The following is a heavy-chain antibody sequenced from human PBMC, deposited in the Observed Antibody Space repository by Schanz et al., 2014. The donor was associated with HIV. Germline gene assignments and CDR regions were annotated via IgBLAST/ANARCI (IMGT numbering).Heavy chain of an antibody. V-gene: IGHV1-18*01. Sequence: QVQLLQSAAEVKKPGASVKVSCKASGYTFSSYGISWVRQAPGQGLEWMGWISADNGNTNYAQKFQDRVTMTTDTSTSTAYMEVRSLSSEDTAMYYCARSLSVGGWEFGVWGQGTTVTVSS. CDR3: ARSLSVGGWEFGV. CDR1: GYTFSSYG. J-gene: IGHJ6*02. CDR2: ISADNGNT. D-gene: IGHD6-19*01.